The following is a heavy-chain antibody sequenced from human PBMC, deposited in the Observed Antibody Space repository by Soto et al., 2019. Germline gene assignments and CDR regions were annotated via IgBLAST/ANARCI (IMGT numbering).Heavy chain of an antibody. CDR3: ARAIRRGGGSDY. D-gene: IGHD3-10*01. J-gene: IGHJ4*02. Sequence: QVQLQESGPGLVKPSETLFLTCTVSGGSISSYYWSWIRQPPGKGLEWIGYIYHRGTTNYSPSLKSLVTISADMSKNQFSLTRRSVTAADTAVYYCARAIRRGGGSDYWGQGTRVTVSS. V-gene: IGHV4-59*01. CDR2: IYHRGTT. CDR1: GGSISSYY.